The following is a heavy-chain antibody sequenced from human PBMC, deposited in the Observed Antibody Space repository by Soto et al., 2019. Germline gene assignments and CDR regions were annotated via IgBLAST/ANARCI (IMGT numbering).Heavy chain of an antibody. CDR2: ISGSGSTK. CDR1: GFTFSSCS. V-gene: IGHV3-48*02. D-gene: IGHD2-8*01. Sequence: RLSCAASGFTFSSCSMNWVRQAPGKGLEWVSFISGSGSTKYYADSVKGRFTISRDNAKNSLYLQMSSLRDEDTAIYYCAKYCPNDVCFEYWGQGTLVTVS. CDR3: AKYCPNDVCFEY. J-gene: IGHJ4*02.